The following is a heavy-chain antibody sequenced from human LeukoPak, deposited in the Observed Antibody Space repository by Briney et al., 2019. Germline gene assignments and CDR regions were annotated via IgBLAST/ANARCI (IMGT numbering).Heavy chain of an antibody. CDR3: VTEPGYCTGGRCYGGWFDP. CDR2: INHSGNT. J-gene: IGHJ5*02. Sequence: SGGSLRLSCSASGFTFSSYAMHWVRQAPGKGLEWIGEINHSGNTNYNPSLKSRVTISVDTSKNQFSLKLSSVTAADTAVYYCVTEPGYCTGGRCYGGWFDPWGQGTLATVSS. V-gene: IGHV4-34*01. D-gene: IGHD2-15*01. CDR1: GFTFSSYA.